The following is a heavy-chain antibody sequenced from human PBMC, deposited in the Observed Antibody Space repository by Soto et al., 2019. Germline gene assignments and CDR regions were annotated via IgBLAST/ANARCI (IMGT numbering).Heavy chain of an antibody. Sequence: ASVKVSCKASGCTFTGYYMHWVRQAPGQGLEWMGWINPNSGGTNYAQNFQGRVTMTRDTSISTAYMELSRLRSEDTAVYYCATDRRDRRIGYYGMDVWGQGTTVTVSS. V-gene: IGHV1-2*02. CDR3: ATDRRDRRIGYYGMDV. J-gene: IGHJ6*02. CDR1: GCTFTGYY. CDR2: INPNSGGT. D-gene: IGHD1-1*01.